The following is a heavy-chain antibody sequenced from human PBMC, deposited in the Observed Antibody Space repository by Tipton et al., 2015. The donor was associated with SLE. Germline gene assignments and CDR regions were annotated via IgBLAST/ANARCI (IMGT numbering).Heavy chain of an antibody. Sequence: TLSLTCTVSGGSISSSSSYWGWIRQPPGKGLEWIGSIYYSGSTYYNPSLKSRVTISVDTSKNQFSLKLSSVTAADTAVYYCARGGKTIAAAGPRGRYYYYYMDVWGKGTTVTVSS. CDR3: ARGGKTIAAAGPRGRYYYYYMDV. CDR1: GGSISSSSSY. CDR2: IYYSGST. D-gene: IGHD6-13*01. J-gene: IGHJ6*03. V-gene: IGHV4-39*07.